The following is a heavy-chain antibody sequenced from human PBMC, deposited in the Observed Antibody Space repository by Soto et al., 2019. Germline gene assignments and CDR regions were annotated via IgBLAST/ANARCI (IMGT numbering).Heavy chain of an antibody. CDR1: GFTFSRYW. Sequence: EVQLVESGGGLVQSGGSLRLSCVVSGFTFSRYWMHWVRQAPGKGLVWVSRINQDGSRIDYVDSVKGRFTISRDNAQNTLYLQMNGLTAEDTAIYYCAIDLRGSDDYWGQGTLVTVSS. D-gene: IGHD1-26*01. V-gene: IGHV3-74*01. CDR2: INQDGSRI. J-gene: IGHJ4*02. CDR3: AIDLRGSDDY.